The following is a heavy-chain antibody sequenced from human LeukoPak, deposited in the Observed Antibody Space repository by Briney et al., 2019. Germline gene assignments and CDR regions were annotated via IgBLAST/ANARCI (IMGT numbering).Heavy chain of an antibody. J-gene: IGHJ5*02. CDR3: ARTPQRDFWSGYALTFDP. CDR1: GYPFSDYY. CDR2: INPNGGTT. D-gene: IGHD3-3*01. Sequence: ASVKVSCKASGYPFSDYYIHWVRQAPGQGFEWMGIINPNGGTTTYAQKFEGRVTMTGDKSTTTVFMELSSLRSDDTAVYYCARTPQRDFWSGYALTFDPWGQGTLVTVSS. V-gene: IGHV1-46*01.